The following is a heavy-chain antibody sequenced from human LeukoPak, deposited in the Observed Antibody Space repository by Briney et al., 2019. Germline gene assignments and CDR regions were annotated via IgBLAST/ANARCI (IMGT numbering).Heavy chain of an antibody. CDR2: IDSSSTYV. J-gene: IGHJ4*02. CDR1: GFTFSAYS. V-gene: IGHV3-21*04. CDR3: AASEGKSGTTRPTKQGIDY. D-gene: IGHD1-14*01. Sequence: GSLRLSCAASGFTFSAYSMNWARQAPGEGLEWFSFIDSSSTYVFYADSLKGRFSISRDNARNSLYLQMNSLRVEDTAIYYCAASEGKSGTTRPTKQGIDYWGQGTLVTVSS.